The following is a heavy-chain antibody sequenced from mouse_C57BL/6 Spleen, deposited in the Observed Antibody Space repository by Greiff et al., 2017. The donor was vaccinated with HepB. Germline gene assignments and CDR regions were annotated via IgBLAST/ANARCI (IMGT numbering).Heavy chain of an antibody. CDR2: IWRGGST. D-gene: IGHD1-1*01. CDR1: GFSLTSYG. V-gene: IGHV2-5*01. Sequence: VKLVESGPGLVQPSQSLSITCTVSGFSLTSYGVHWVRQSPGKGLEWLGVIWRGGSTDYNAAFMSRLSITKDNSKSQVFFKMNSLQADDTAIYYCAKNREVAPDYFDYWGQGTTLTVSS. CDR3: AKNREVAPDYFDY. J-gene: IGHJ2*01.